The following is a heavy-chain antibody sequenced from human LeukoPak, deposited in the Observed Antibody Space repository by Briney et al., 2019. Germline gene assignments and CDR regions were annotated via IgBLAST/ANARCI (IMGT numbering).Heavy chain of an antibody. D-gene: IGHD5-24*01. CDR2: ISGSGGST. J-gene: IGHJ4*02. CDR1: GFTFSSNA. V-gene: IGHV3-23*01. CDR3: AKGEDGYNYGGAFDY. Sequence: PGGSLRLFCGASGFTFSSNAMSWVRQATGKGLEWVSAISGSGGSTYYADSVKGRFTISRANSKNTLYLQMNSLRAEDTAVYYCAKGEDGYNYGGAFDYWGQGTLVTVSS.